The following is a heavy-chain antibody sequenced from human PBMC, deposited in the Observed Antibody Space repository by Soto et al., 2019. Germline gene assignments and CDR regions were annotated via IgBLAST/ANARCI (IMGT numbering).Heavy chain of an antibody. J-gene: IGHJ4*02. CDR3: TTDDLVAAIQAFDY. CDR1: GFTFSNAW. CDR2: IKSKTDGGTT. D-gene: IGHD2-15*01. V-gene: IGHV3-15*01. Sequence: EVQLVESGGGLVKPGGSLRLSCAASGFTFSNAWMSWVRQAPGKGLEWVGRIKSKTDGGTTDYAAPVKGRFTISRDDSKNTLYLQMNSLKTEDTAVYYCTTDDLVAAIQAFDYWGQGTLVTVSS.